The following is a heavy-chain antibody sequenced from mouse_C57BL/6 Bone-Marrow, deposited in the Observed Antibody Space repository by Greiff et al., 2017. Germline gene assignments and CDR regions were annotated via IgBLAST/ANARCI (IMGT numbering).Heavy chain of an antibody. CDR3: TTITTVVYWYFDV. J-gene: IGHJ1*03. D-gene: IGHD1-1*01. Sequence: VQLQQSGAELVRPGASVKLSCTASGFNIKDDYMHWVKQRPEQGLEWIGWIDPENGDTEYASQFQGKATITADTSSNTAYLQLSSLTSEDTAVYYCTTITTVVYWYFDVWGTGTTVTVSS. CDR1: GFNIKDDY. V-gene: IGHV14-4*01. CDR2: IDPENGDT.